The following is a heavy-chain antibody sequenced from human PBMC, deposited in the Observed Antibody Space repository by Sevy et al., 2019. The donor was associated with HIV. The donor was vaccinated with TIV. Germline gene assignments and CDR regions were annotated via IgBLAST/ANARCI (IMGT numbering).Heavy chain of an antibody. Sequence: GGSLRLSCAAYGFPFSIYGMHWVRQAPGKGLEWVAVIWNDRSNKHYADSVKGRFTISRDNAKNRLYLQMNSMRVEDTAVYYCASLPNNYYDISGSSGDDAFDIWGQGTRVTVSS. J-gene: IGHJ3*02. D-gene: IGHD3-22*01. V-gene: IGHV3-33*01. CDR1: GFPFSIYG. CDR2: IWNDRSNK. CDR3: ASLPNNYYDISGSSGDDAFDI.